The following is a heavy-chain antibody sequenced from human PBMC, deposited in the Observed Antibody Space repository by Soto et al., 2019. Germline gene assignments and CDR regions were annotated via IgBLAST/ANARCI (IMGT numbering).Heavy chain of an antibody. D-gene: IGHD5-18*01. CDR2: IYYRGHT. CDR1: GASISSDNYY. J-gene: IGHJ4*02. Sequence: SATLYITCSVSGASISSDNYYWGWIRQTPGKGREGIGSIYYRGHTYYSQSLKRRLNISVDTSKSQFSLTLSSVTAADSAMYFCARQIRYTYGYFPRYIDQWGQETRVTVS. V-gene: IGHV4-39*01. CDR3: ARQIRYTYGYFPRYIDQ.